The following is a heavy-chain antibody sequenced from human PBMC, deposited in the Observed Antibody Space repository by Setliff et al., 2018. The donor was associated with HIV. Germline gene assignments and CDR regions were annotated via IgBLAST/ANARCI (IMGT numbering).Heavy chain of an antibody. J-gene: IGHJ5*02. D-gene: IGHD3-10*01. CDR3: ARTKIFSAGFRGYLTGPINWFDP. CDR2: LSAYNGNT. CDR1: GYPFTSYG. Sequence: ASVKVSCKASGYPFTSYGISWVRQAPGQGLEWIGWLSAYNGNTNYAQKLQGRVTMTTDTSTSTAYMELRSLRSDDTAVYYCARTKIFSAGFRGYLTGPINWFDPWGQGTLVTVSS. V-gene: IGHV1-18*01.